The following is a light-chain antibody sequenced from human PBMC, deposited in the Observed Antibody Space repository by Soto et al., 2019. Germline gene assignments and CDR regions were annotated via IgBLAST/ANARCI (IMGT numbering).Light chain of an antibody. CDR1: QSVSST. CDR3: QQYKDWPLT. V-gene: IGKV3-15*01. J-gene: IGKJ4*01. CDR2: GAS. Sequence: EIVMTQSPATLSVYPGERATLSCRASQSVSSTFAWYQQKPGQAPRLLIYGASTRATGIPARFSGSGSGTEFTLTISSLQSEDFALYYCQQYKDWPLTFGGGTNVEIK.